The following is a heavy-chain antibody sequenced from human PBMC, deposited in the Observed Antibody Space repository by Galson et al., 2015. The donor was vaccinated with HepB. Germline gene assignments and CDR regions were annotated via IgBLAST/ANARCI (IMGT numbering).Heavy chain of an antibody. CDR2: IVVGSGNT. CDR3: AARSLGELSTLSFDY. D-gene: IGHD3-16*02. Sequence: SVKVSCKASGFTFTSSAMQWVRQARGQRLEWIGWIVVGSGNTNYAQKFQERVTITRDMSTSTAYMELSSLRSEDTAVYYCAARSLGELSTLSFDYWGQGTLVTVSS. J-gene: IGHJ4*02. CDR1: GFTFTSSA. V-gene: IGHV1-58*02.